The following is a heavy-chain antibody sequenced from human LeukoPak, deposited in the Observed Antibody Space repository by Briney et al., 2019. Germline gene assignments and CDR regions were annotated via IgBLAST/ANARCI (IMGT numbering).Heavy chain of an antibody. CDR3: ARDPKSQLLLDY. Sequence: SVKVSCKSSGFTFTDEYIHWVRQAPGQGLEWMGWINPYSGAINYAQKFQGRVTLTRDTSISTAYMELSRLTSGDTAVYYCARDPKSQLLLDYWGQGTLVTVSS. J-gene: IGHJ4*02. D-gene: IGHD2-2*01. V-gene: IGHV1-2*02. CDR1: GFTFTDEY. CDR2: INPYSGAI.